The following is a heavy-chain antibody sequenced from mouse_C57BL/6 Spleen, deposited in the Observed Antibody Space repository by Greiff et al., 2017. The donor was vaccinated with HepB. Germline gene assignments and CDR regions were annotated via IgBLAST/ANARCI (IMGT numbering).Heavy chain of an antibody. CDR2: IRSKSSNYAT. D-gene: IGHD3-2*02. J-gene: IGHJ3*01. CDR3: CRDGSGYYAWFAY. CDR1: GFTFNTYA. Sequence: EVQLVESGGGLVQPKGSLKLSCAASGFTFNTYAMHWVRQAPGKGLEWVARIRSKSSNYATYYADSVKDRFTISRDDSQSMLYLQMNNLKTEDTAMYYCCRDGSGYYAWFAYWGQGTLVTVSA. V-gene: IGHV10-3*01.